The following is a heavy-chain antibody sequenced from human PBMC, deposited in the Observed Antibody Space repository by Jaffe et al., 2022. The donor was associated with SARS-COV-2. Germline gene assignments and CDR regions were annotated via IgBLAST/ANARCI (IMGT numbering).Heavy chain of an antibody. CDR3: AIIMITSDFDY. Sequence: EVQVVESGGGLVQPGGSLRLSCAASGFTFSSYEMNWVRQAPGKGLEWVSYISSSGRTIHYADSVKGRFTISRDNAKNSLYLQMNSLRAEDTAVYYCAIIMITSDFDYWGQGTLVTVSS. V-gene: IGHV3-48*03. CDR2: ISSSGRTI. J-gene: IGHJ4*02. CDR1: GFTFSSYE. D-gene: IGHD3-16*01.